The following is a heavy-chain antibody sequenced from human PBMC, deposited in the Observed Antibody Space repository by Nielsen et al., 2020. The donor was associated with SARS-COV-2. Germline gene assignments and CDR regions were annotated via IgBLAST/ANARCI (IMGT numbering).Heavy chain of an antibody. Sequence: GVLRLSCVVSGFTISTYGMSWVRQAPGKGLEWVSAISSSTYYADSVKGRFTVSRDNSKNTLYLQMNSLRAEDTAVYYCAKRSGYTSGWYGDYWGQGTLVTVSS. CDR2: ISSST. CDR1: GFTISTYG. V-gene: IGHV3-23*01. D-gene: IGHD6-19*01. J-gene: IGHJ4*02. CDR3: AKRSGYTSGWYGDY.